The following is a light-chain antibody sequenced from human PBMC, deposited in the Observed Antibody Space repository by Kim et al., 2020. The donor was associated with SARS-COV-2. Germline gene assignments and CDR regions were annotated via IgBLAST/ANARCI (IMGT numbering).Light chain of an antibody. J-gene: IGKJ4*02. V-gene: IGKV3-20*01. CDR1: QSVSSSY. CDR3: QQYSSSPRT. CDR2: GAS. Sequence: EIVLTQSPGTLSLSPGEGATLSCRASQSVSSSYLAWYQQKPGQAPRLLIYGASSRATGIPNRFSGSGSGADFTLTISRLESEDFAVYYCQQYSSSPRTFGGGTKVDIK.